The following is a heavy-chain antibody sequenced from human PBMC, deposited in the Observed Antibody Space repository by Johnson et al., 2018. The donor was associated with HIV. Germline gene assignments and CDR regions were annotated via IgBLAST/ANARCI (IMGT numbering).Heavy chain of an antibody. D-gene: IGHD5-18*01. CDR2: ISWNSGSI. CDR1: GFTFDDYA. J-gene: IGHJ3*02. Sequence: VQLVESGGGLVQPGRSLRLSCVASGFTFDDYAMHWVRHAPGKGLEWVSGISWNSGSIGYADSVKGRFTISRDNSKNTLYLQMNSLRAEDTAVYYCARDRGRGGYSYGRGDAFDIWGQGTMVTVSS. CDR3: ARDRGRGGYSYGRGDAFDI. V-gene: IGHV3-9*01.